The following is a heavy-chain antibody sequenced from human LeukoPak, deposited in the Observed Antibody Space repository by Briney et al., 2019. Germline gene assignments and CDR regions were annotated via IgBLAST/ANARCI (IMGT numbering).Heavy chain of an antibody. CDR1: GGSFSGYY. CDR3: ASSTPPGDY. J-gene: IGHJ4*02. V-gene: IGHV4-34*01. D-gene: IGHD3-10*01. Sequence: PSETLSLTCAVYGGSFSGYYWSWIRRPPGKGLEWIGEINHSGSTNYNPSLKSRVTISVDTSKNQFSLKLSSVTAADTAVYYCASSTPPGDYWGQGTLVTVSS. CDR2: INHSGST.